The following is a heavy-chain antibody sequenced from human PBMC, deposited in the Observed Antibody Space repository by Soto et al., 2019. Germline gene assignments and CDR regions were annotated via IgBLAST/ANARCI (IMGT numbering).Heavy chain of an antibody. Sequence: QVQLQQWGAGLLKPSETLSLTCAVYGGSFSGYYWSWIRQPPGKGLEWIGEINHSGSTNYNPSLKSRFTISVDTSKNQFSRKLSSVSAADTAVYYCASLVAATAYYYYYMDVWGKGTTVTVSS. CDR2: INHSGST. CDR3: ASLVAATAYYYYYMDV. J-gene: IGHJ6*03. D-gene: IGHD2-15*01. V-gene: IGHV4-34*01. CDR1: GGSFSGYY.